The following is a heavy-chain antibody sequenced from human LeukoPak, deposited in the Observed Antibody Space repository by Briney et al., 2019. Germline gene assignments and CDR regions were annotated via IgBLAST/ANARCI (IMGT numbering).Heavy chain of an antibody. CDR2: IRSETDDGTT. CDR1: GFTFRDAW. V-gene: IGHV3-15*01. D-gene: IGHD1-26*01. CDR3: TTNVLRWELFDY. Sequence: GGSLRLSCTGSGFTFRDAWMSWVRQAPGKGLEWVGRIRSETDDGTTDYAARVKGRVTISRDDSKNTLYLQMNNLNTEDTAVYYCTTNVLRWELFDYWGQGTLVTVSS. J-gene: IGHJ4*02.